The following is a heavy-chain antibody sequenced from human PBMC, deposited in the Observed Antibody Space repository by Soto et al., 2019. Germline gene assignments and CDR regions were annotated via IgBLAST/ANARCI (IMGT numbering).Heavy chain of an antibody. Sequence: SETLSLTCGVYGGSFSGYYWSWIRQPPGKGLEWIGEVDPSGSTKYNASLKSRVTISVDTSKNQFSLKLSSVTAADTAVYYCATIPATTMLTEYWGQGILVTVSS. CDR3: ATIPATTMLTEY. CDR1: GGSFSGYY. J-gene: IGHJ4*02. CDR2: VDPSGST. D-gene: IGHD2-2*02. V-gene: IGHV4-34*01.